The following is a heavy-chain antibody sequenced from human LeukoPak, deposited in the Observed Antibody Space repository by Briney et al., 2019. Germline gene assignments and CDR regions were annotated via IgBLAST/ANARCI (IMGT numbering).Heavy chain of an antibody. CDR2: IYPGDSDT. J-gene: IGHJ4*02. CDR3: ARRRYERFGYDY. V-gene: IGHV5-51*01. D-gene: IGHD6-25*01. Sequence: GESLKISCKGSGYSFSSYWIGWVRQMPGKGLERMGIIYPGDSDTRYSPSFQGQVTISADKSISSAYLQWSSLKPSDTAMYYCARRRYERFGYDYWGQGTQVTVSS. CDR1: GYSFSSYW.